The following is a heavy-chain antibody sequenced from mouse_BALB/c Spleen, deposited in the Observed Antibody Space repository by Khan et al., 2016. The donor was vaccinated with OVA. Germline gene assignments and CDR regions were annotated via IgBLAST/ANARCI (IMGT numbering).Heavy chain of an antibody. CDR2: LSPGSGDI. J-gene: IGHJ3*01. D-gene: IGHD1-2*01. V-gene: IGHV1-77*01. CDR1: GYTFTDYY. Sequence: QVRLQQSGAELARPGASVKLSCKASGYTFTDYYINWVKQRTGQGLEWIGELSPGSGDIYYNEKFKGKATLTADKSSSTAYMQLSSLTAEDSAVYFCARRNYFGYTCAYWGHGTLVTVSA. CDR3: ARRNYFGYTCAY.